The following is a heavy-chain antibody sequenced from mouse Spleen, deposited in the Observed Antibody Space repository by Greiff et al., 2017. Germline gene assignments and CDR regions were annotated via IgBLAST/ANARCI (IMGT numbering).Heavy chain of an antibody. J-gene: IGHJ4*01. CDR3: ARSLLYRYYAMDY. Sequence: EVQGVESGGGLVKLGGSLKLSCAASGFTFSSYAMSWVRQTPEKRLEWVATISSGGGNNYYPDSVKGRFTISRDNAKNTLYLQMSSLKSEETVMYYCARSLLYRYYAMDYWGQGTSVTVSS. CDR2: ISSGGGNN. CDR1: GFTFSSYA. V-gene: IGHV5-9-3*01. D-gene: IGHD2-14*01.